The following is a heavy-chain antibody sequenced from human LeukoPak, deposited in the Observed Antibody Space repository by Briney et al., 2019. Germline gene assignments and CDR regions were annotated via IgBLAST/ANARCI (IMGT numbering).Heavy chain of an antibody. CDR2: ISSSSSTI. V-gene: IGHV3-48*01. CDR3: ARDPIFGVVVGHTERDY. Sequence: GGSLRLSCAASGFTFSSYSMNWVRQAPGKGLEWVSYISSSSSTIYYADSVKGRFTISRDNAKNSLYLQMNSLRAEDTAVYYCARDPIFGVVVGHTERDYWGQGTLVTVSS. J-gene: IGHJ4*02. D-gene: IGHD3-3*01. CDR1: GFTFSSYS.